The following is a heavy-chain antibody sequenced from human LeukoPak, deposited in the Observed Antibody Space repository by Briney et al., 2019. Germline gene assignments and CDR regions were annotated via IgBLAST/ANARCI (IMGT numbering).Heavy chain of an antibody. CDR2: VSYSGTT. J-gene: IGHJ5*02. Sequence: PSETLSLTCTVSGGSISSYYWTWIRQPPGKGLEWIGYVSYSGTTNYNPSLDSRVTISVDTSKNQFSLKLSSVTAADTAVYYCARGKIELWPWGQGTLVTVSS. V-gene: IGHV4-59*01. D-gene: IGHD2/OR15-2a*01. CDR1: GGSISSYY. CDR3: ARGKIELWP.